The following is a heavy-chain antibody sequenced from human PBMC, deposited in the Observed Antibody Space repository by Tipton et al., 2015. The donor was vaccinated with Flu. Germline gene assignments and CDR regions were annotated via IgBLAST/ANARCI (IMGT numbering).Heavy chain of an antibody. CDR1: GDSVSSNSAT. CDR2: AYYRSKWYI. J-gene: IGHJ2*01. V-gene: IGHV6-1*01. CDR3: ARDPWGIHWFFDV. D-gene: IGHD3-16*01. Sequence: VKPSQTLSLTCAISGDSVSSNSATWSWIRQSPSRGLEWLGRAYYRSKWYIDYALFVKSRIIIKPDTSQNQFSLELNSLTPEDTAVYYCARDPWGIHWFFDVWGRGTLVTVSS.